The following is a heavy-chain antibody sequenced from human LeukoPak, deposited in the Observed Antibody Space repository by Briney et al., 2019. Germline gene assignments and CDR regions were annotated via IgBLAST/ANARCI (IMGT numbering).Heavy chain of an antibody. CDR2: ISGSGGST. Sequence: GGSLRLSCAASGFTFSSYAMSWVRQAPGKGLEWVSAISGSGGSTYYADSVKGRFTISRDNSKNTLYLQMNSLRAEDTAVYYCAKAERGYSYGLPFDYWGQGTLSPSPQ. J-gene: IGHJ4*02. D-gene: IGHD5-18*01. V-gene: IGHV3-23*01. CDR1: GFTFSSYA. CDR3: AKAERGYSYGLPFDY.